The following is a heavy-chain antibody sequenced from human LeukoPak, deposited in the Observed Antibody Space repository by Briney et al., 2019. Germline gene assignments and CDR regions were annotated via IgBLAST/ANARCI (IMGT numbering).Heavy chain of an antibody. CDR1: GFTFGDYW. CDR3: ARTSKYSFDI. V-gene: IGHV3-7*04. Sequence: GGSLRLSCVASGFTFGDYWMSWVRQAPGKGLEWVAHIKHDASDKYYVDSVKGRFTISRDNAKNSLYLPMNSLRAEDTAVYYCARTSKYSFDIWGQGTMVTVSS. J-gene: IGHJ3*02. D-gene: IGHD2/OR15-2a*01. CDR2: IKHDASDK.